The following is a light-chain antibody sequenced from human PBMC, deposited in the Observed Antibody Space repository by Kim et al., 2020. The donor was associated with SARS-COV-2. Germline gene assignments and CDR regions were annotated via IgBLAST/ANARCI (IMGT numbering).Light chain of an antibody. CDR3: KQYETYWT. V-gene: IGKV1-5*03. CDR2: QAS. J-gene: IGKJ1*01. CDR1: QSVDSW. Sequence: DIQMTQSPSTLSAFVGNIVTITCGAGQSVDSWLAWYRQKPGKAPELRIYQASKLASGVPSRFSGSGSGTHFTLTISNLQPDDSAIYYCKQYETYWTFGPGTKVDIK.